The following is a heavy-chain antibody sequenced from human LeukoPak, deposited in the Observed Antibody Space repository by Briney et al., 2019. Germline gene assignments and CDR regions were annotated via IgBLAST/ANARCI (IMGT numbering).Heavy chain of an antibody. Sequence: PGGSLRLSCAASGFTFSSYGMHWDRQAPGKGLEWVAVIWYDGSNKYYADSVKGRFTIPRDNSKNTLYLQMNSLRAEDTAVYYCARDGSIHYDFWSGYSYNWFDPWGQGTLVTVSS. V-gene: IGHV3-33*01. J-gene: IGHJ5*02. CDR1: GFTFSSYG. D-gene: IGHD3-3*01. CDR2: IWYDGSNK. CDR3: ARDGSIHYDFWSGYSYNWFDP.